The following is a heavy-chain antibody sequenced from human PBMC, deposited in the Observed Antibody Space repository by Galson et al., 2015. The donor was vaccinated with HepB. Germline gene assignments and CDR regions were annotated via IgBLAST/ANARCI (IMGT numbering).Heavy chain of an antibody. J-gene: IGHJ4*02. CDR1: GFSLSTSGVG. D-gene: IGHD6-25*01. CDR3: AQRYSSAYFDY. V-gene: IGHV2-5*02. Sequence: PALVKPTQTLTLTCTFSGFSLSTSGVGVGWIRQPPGKALEWLALIYWDDDKRYSPSLKSRLTITKDTSKNQVVLTMTNMDPVDTATYYCAQRYSSAYFDYWGQGTLVTVSS. CDR2: IYWDDDK.